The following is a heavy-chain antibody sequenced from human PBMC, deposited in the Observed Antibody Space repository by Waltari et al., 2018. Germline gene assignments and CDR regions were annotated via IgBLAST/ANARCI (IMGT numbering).Heavy chain of an antibody. CDR2: ISSSSSYI. D-gene: IGHD6-6*01. CDR3: ARDQLLDY. V-gene: IGHV3-21*01. Sequence: VQLVESGGGVVQPGRSLRLSCAASGFTFSSYALHWVRQAPGKVLEWVSSISSSSSYIYYADSVKGRFTISRDNAKNSLYLQMNSLRAEDTAVYYCARDQLLDYWGQGTLVTVSS. J-gene: IGHJ4*02. CDR1: GFTFSSYA.